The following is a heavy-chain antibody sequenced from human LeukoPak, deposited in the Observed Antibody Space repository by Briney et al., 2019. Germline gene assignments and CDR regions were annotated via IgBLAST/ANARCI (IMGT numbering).Heavy chain of an antibody. D-gene: IGHD2-21*02. CDR3: ARGYCGGDYYSSDPYFQH. J-gene: IGHJ1*01. CDR2: IYTSGST. CDR1: GGSISSGSYY. Sequence: SQTLSLTCTVSGGSISSGSYYWSWIRQPAGKGLEWIGRIYTSGSTNYNPSLKSRVTISVDTSKNQFSLKLSSVTAADTAVYYCARGYCGGDYYSSDPYFQHWGQGTLVTVSS. V-gene: IGHV4-61*02.